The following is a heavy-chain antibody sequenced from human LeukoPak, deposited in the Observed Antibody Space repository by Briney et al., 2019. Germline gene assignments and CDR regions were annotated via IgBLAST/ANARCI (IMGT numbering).Heavy chain of an antibody. CDR2: IYYSGST. J-gene: IGHJ5*02. Sequence: SETLSHTCTVSGGSISSYYWSWIRQPPGKGLEWIGYIYYSGSTNYNPSLKSRVTISVDTSKNQFSLKLSSVTAADTAVYYCARATRSWFDPWGQGTLVTVSS. V-gene: IGHV4-59*08. D-gene: IGHD1-14*01. CDR1: GGSISSYY. CDR3: ARATRSWFDP.